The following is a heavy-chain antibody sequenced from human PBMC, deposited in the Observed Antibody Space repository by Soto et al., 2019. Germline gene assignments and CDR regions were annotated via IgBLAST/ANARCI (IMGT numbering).Heavy chain of an antibody. V-gene: IGHV4-59*01. Sequence: QVQLQESGPGLVKPSETLSLTCTVSGGSISSYYWSWIRQPPGKGLEWIGYIYYSGSTNYNPSLKSRVNISVDTSKNQFSLKLSSVTAADTAVYYCARYSYDQDYFDYWGQGTLVTVSS. CDR3: ARYSYDQDYFDY. CDR2: IYYSGST. CDR1: GGSISSYY. J-gene: IGHJ4*02. D-gene: IGHD5-18*01.